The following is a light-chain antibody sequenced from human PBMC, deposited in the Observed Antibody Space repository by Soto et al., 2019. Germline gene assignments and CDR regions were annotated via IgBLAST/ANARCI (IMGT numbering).Light chain of an antibody. CDR2: GAS. Sequence: EIVMTQSPATLSVSPGERATLSCRASQSVSSNLAWYQQKPGQAPTLLIYGASTRATGIPARFSGSGCGTEFTLTISSLQSEDFAVYYCQQYNNWPPWTFGQGTKVEIK. CDR3: QQYNNWPPWT. CDR1: QSVSSN. J-gene: IGKJ1*01. V-gene: IGKV3D-15*01.